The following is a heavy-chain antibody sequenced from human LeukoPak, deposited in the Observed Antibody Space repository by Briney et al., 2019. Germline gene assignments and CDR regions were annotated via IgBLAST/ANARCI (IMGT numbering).Heavy chain of an antibody. CDR3: ARGAYGGDFDY. CDR1: GYTFTSYD. V-gene: IGHV1-8*02. J-gene: IGHJ4*02. D-gene: IGHD4-23*01. CDR2: MNPNSGNT. Sequence: ASVKVSCKASGYTFTSYDINWVRQATGQGLEWMGWMNPNSGNTGYAQKFQGRVTMTRDMSTSTVYMELSSLRSEDTAVYYCARGAYGGDFDYWGQGTLVTVSS.